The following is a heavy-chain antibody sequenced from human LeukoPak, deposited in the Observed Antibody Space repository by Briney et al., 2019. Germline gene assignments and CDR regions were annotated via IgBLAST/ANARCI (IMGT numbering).Heavy chain of an antibody. V-gene: IGHV4-34*01. Sequence: PSETLSLTCAVYGGSFSGYYWSWIRQPPGKGLEWIGEINHSGSTNYNPSLKSRVTISVDTSKNQSSLKLSSVTAADTAVYYCARVAARGDAFDIWGQGTMVTVSS. CDR2: INHSGST. J-gene: IGHJ3*02. CDR1: GGSFSGYY. CDR3: ARVAARGDAFDI. D-gene: IGHD2-15*01.